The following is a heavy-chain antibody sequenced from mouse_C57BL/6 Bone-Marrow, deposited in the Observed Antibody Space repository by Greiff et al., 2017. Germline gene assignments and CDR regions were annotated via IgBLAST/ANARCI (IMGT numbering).Heavy chain of an antibody. CDR1: GYTFTSYW. J-gene: IGHJ2*01. Sequence: EVQLMQSGTVLARPGASVKMSCKTSGYTFTSYWMHWVHQRPGKGLEWIGAIYPGNSATSSNQMFTGKAKLTAVTSARTADMELSGMTNEDSAVYYCKRHFDYWGQGTTLTVSS. CDR2: IYPGNSAT. V-gene: IGHV1-5*01. CDR3: KRHFDY.